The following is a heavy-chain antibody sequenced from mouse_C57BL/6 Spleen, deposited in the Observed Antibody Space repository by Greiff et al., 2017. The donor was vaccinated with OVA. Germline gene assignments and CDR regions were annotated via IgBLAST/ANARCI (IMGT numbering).Heavy chain of an antibody. Sequence: QVQLQQPGAELVMPGASVKLSCKASGYTFTSYWMHWVKQRPGQGLEWIGEIDPSDSYTNYNQKFKGKSPLTVDKSSSTAYMQLSSLTSEDSAVYYCARGGWDGVDYWGQGTTLTVSS. D-gene: IGHD4-1*01. J-gene: IGHJ2*01. CDR1: GYTFTSYW. CDR2: IDPSDSYT. CDR3: ARGGWDGVDY. V-gene: IGHV1-69*01.